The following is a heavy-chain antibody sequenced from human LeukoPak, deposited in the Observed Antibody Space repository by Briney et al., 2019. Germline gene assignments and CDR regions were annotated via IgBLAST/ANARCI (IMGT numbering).Heavy chain of an antibody. Sequence: ASVKVSCKASGGTFSSYAISWVRQAPGQGLEWMGGIIPIFGTANYAQKFQGRVTITADESTSTAYVELSSLRSEDTAVYYCARVPVDTAMVKGDYFDYWGQGTLVTVSS. CDR2: IIPIFGTA. V-gene: IGHV1-69*13. D-gene: IGHD5-18*01. CDR1: GGTFSSYA. J-gene: IGHJ4*02. CDR3: ARVPVDTAMVKGDYFDY.